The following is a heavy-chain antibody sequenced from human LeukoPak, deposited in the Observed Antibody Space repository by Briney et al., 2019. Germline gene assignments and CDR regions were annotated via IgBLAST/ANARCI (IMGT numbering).Heavy chain of an antibody. CDR3: ATSMWELPYRRLHYYFDY. CDR2: LDPEDGET. D-gene: IGHD1-26*01. Sequence: ASVKVSCKVSGYTLTELSMHWVRQAPGKGLEWMGGLDPEDGETIYAQKFQGRVTMTEDTSTDTAYMELSSLRSEDTAVYYCATSMWELPYRRLHYYFDYWGQGTLVTVSS. CDR1: GYTLTELS. J-gene: IGHJ4*02. V-gene: IGHV1-24*01.